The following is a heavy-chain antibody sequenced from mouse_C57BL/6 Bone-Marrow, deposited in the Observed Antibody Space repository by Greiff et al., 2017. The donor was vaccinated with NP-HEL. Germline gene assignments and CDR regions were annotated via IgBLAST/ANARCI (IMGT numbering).Heavy chain of an antibody. CDR1: GYTFTDYE. CDR3: TRSAYYSNSLGFDY. CDR2: IDPETGGT. V-gene: IGHV1-15*01. D-gene: IGHD2-5*01. Sequence: VQLQQSGAELVRPGASVTLSCKASGYTFTDYEMHWVQQTPVPGLEWIGAIDPETGGTAYNQKFKGKAILTADKSSSTAYMELRILTSEDSAVYYWTRSAYYSNSLGFDYWGQGTTLTVST. J-gene: IGHJ2*01.